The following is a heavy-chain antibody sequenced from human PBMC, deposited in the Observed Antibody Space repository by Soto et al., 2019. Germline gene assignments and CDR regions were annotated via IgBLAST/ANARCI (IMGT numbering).Heavy chain of an antibody. J-gene: IGHJ4*02. CDR2: IYWDNDK. Sequence: QITLKESGPTLVKPTQTLTLTCSFSGFSLSTTGVGVGWIRQPPGKALECLALIYWDNDKRYSPSLKSRLAITKDTSKHQVVLTMTNMDPVDTATYYCAHRLCDSSCYWDVGYFDHWGQGALVTVSS. CDR1: GFSLSTTGVG. D-gene: IGHD3-22*01. V-gene: IGHV2-5*02. CDR3: AHRLCDSSCYWDVGYFDH.